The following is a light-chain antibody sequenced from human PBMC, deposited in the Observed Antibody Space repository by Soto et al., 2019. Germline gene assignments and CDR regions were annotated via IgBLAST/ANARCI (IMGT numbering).Light chain of an antibody. CDR3: QQYTNWPPMFT. Sequence: IVMTQSPATLSVSPGETATLSCRSSHSVIDNLSWYQQKPGQAPRLLIYGTSTRATDIAARFSGSGSGTEFTLTISSLQSEDLGIYYCQQYTNWPPMFTFGQGTKLEIK. CDR1: HSVIDN. V-gene: IGKV3-15*01. J-gene: IGKJ2*01. CDR2: GTS.